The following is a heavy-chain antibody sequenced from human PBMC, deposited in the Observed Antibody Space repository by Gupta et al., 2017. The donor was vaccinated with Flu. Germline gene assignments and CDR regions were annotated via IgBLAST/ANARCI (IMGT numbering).Heavy chain of an antibody. D-gene: IGHD3-10*01. CDR1: GFTFNTYA. J-gene: IGHJ4*02. CDR3: ARDYSTDYYQDY. CDR2: IWHDGSNK. V-gene: IGHV3-33*01. Sequence: VQLVESGEGVVQPGRSLRLSCAASGFTFNTYALHWVRQAPGKGLEWVALIWHDGSNKYYADSVKGRFTVSRDNSKNTLYLQINSLRVEDTAVYYCARDYSTDYYQDYWGQGTLVTVSS.